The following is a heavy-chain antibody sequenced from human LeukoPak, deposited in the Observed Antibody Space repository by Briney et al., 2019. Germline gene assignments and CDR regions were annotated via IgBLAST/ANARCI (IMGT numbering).Heavy chain of an antibody. CDR1: GAYLSDYY. D-gene: IGHD3-10*01. V-gene: IGHV4-59*08. CDR2: IYYSGST. Sequence: SETLSLTCAVYGAYLSDYYWSWIRQPPGKGLEWIGYIYYSGSTNYNPSLKSRVTISVDTSKNQFSLKLSSVTAADTAVYYCARHLRAITMVRGALDPWGQGTLVTVSS. J-gene: IGHJ5*02. CDR3: ARHLRAITMVRGALDP.